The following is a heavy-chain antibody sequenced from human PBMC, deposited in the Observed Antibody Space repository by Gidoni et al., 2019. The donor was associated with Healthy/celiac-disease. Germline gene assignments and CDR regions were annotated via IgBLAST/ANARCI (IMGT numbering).Heavy chain of an antibody. CDR3: AKDFEYSSSSAYHDAFDI. Sequence: EVQLVESGGGLVQPGRSLRLSCAASGFTFDDYAMHWVRQAPGKGLEWVSGISWNSGSIGYADSVKGRFTISRDNAKNSLYLQMNSLRAEDTALYYCAKDFEYSSSSAYHDAFDIWGQGTMVTVSS. J-gene: IGHJ3*02. D-gene: IGHD6-6*01. CDR1: GFTFDDYA. V-gene: IGHV3-9*01. CDR2: ISWNSGSI.